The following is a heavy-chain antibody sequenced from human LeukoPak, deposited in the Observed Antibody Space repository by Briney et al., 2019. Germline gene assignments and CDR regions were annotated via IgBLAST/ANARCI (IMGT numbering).Heavy chain of an antibody. J-gene: IGHJ4*02. CDR1: GGSFSGYY. D-gene: IGHD5/OR15-5a*01. Sequence: SETLSLTCAVYGGSFSGYYWSWIRQPPGKGLEWIGGINHSGSTNYNPSLKSRVTISVDTSKNQFSLKLSSVTAADTAVYYCASNPSVSTLSWHLTNWGQGTLVTVSS. CDR3: ASNPSVSTLSWHLTN. V-gene: IGHV4-34*01. CDR2: INHSGST.